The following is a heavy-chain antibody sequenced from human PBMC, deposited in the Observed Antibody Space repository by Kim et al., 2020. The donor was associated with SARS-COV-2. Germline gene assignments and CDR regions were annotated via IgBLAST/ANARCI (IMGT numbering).Heavy chain of an antibody. D-gene: IGHD5-18*01. CDR2: IWYDGSNK. V-gene: IGHV3-33*06. CDR3: AKDRGGYSYGYGDY. J-gene: IGHJ4*02. CDR1: GFTFSSYA. Sequence: GGSLRLSCAASGFTFSSYAMHWVRQAPGKGLEWVAVIWYDGSNKYYADSVKGRFTISRDNSKNTLYLQMNSLRAEDTAVYYCAKDRGGYSYGYGDYWGQGTLVTVSS.